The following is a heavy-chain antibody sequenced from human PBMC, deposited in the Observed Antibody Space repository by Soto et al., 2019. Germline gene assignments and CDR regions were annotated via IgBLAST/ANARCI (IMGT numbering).Heavy chain of an antibody. D-gene: IGHD2-2*01. V-gene: IGHV1-18*01. CDR2: ISAYNGNT. Sequence: GASVKVSCKASGYTFTSYGISWVRQAPGQGLEWMGWISAYNGNTNYAQKLQGRVTMTTDTSTSTAYMELRSLRSDDTAVYYCARDTYCISTSCFPNLYFDYWGQGTLVTVSS. CDR1: GYTFTSYG. CDR3: ARDTYCISTSCFPNLYFDY. J-gene: IGHJ4*02.